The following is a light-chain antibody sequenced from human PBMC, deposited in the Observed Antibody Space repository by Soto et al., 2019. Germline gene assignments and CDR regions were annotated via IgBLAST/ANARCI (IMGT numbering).Light chain of an antibody. CDR1: QGISSN. V-gene: IGKV1-13*02. CDR2: GAS. CDR3: QQCNSTPLT. Sequence: AIMMTQSPSSLSVSDGDRDTLTCRASQGISSNLGWYQQKPGQTPKLLIYGASTWDSGVPARFSGSGSGTDFTLTISSLQPEDFATYYCQQCNSTPLTFGQGTKVDI. J-gene: IGKJ1*01.